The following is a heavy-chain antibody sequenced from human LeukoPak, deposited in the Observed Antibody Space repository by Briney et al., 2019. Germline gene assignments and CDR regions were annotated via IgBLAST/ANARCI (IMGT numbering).Heavy chain of an antibody. Sequence: GGSLRLSCAASGFTFSSYGMHWVRQAPGKGLEWVALISYDGSTKQLTDSVKGRFTISRDNSKNTVYLQMNSLRPEDTAVYFCAATGGFSYDSSGYDFDLWGQGSLVTVSS. V-gene: IGHV3-30*03. CDR3: AATGGFSYDSSGYDFDL. CDR1: GFTFSSYG. D-gene: IGHD3-22*01. J-gene: IGHJ4*02. CDR2: ISYDGSTK.